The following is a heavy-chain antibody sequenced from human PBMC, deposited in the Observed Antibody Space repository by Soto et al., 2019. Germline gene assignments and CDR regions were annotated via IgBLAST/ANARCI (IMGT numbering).Heavy chain of an antibody. CDR1: GYTFTSYA. J-gene: IGHJ5*02. CDR2: INAGNGNI. D-gene: IGHD3-22*01. V-gene: IGHV1-3*01. Sequence: ASVKVSCKASGYTFTSYAMHWVRQAPGQRLEWMGWINAGNGNIKYSQKFQGRVTMTRDTSTSTAYMELRSLRSEDTAVYYCARDDSSGPGRFDPWGQGTLVTVSA. CDR3: ARDDSSGPGRFDP.